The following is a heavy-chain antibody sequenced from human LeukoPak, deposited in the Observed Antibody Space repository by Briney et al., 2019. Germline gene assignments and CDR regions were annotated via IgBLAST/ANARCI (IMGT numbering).Heavy chain of an antibody. D-gene: IGHD2/OR15-2a*01. CDR1: GYTFTDYF. V-gene: IGHV1-24*01. CDR2: FDPEDSET. Sequence: ASVKVSCKASGYTFTDYFMNWVRQAPGKGLEWMGGFDPEDSETIYAQKFQGRVTMTEDTSTDTAYMELSSLRSEDTAVYYCATISFRRVPLDMEVGWFDPWGQGTLVTVSS. CDR3: ATISFRRVPLDMEVGWFDP. J-gene: IGHJ5*02.